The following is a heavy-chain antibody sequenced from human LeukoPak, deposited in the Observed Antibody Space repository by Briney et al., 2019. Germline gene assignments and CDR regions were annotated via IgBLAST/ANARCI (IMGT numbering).Heavy chain of an antibody. CDR2: ISSSSSAI. J-gene: IGHJ6*03. D-gene: IGHD3-16*01. Sequence: GGSLRLSCAASGFTFISYSMNWVRQAPGKWLEWVSYISSSSSAIFYADSVKGRFTISRDNANNSLYLQMNSLRAEDTAVYYCARRFGPARDDYMDVWGKGTTVTVSS. V-gene: IGHV3-48*01. CDR3: ARRFGPARDDYMDV. CDR1: GFTFISYS.